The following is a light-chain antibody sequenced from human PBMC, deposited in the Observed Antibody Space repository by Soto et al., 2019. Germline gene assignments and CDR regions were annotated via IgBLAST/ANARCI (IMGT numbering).Light chain of an antibody. CDR2: GAS. Sequence: EIVMTQSPATLSVSPGERATLSCRASQSVSSKLAWYQQKPGQAPRLLIYGASTRATGIPARFGGSGSGTEFTLTISSLQSADFAVYYCQQYNNWPPLTFGGGTKVEIK. J-gene: IGKJ4*01. V-gene: IGKV3-15*01. CDR1: QSVSSK. CDR3: QQYNNWPPLT.